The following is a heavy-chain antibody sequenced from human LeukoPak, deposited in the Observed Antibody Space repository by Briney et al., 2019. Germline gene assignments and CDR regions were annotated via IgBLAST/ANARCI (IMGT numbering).Heavy chain of an antibody. CDR3: ARGGGNYYDSSGPTDY. CDR1: GGSISSGHYY. CDR2: IYYSGST. V-gene: IGHV4-31*03. J-gene: IGHJ4*02. Sequence: SQTLSLTCTVSGGSISSGHYYWSWIRQHPGKGLEWIGYIYYSGSTYYNPSLKSRVTISVDTSKNQFSLKLSSVTAADTAVYYCARGGGNYYDSSGPTDYWGQGTLVTVSS. D-gene: IGHD3-22*01.